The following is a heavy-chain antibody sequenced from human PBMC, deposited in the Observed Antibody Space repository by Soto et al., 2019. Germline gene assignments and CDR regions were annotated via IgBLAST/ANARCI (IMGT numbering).Heavy chain of an antibody. CDR2: ISSSGGST. CDR1: GFTLSSYA. CDR3: AKVVYSSGMGVNDF. D-gene: IGHD6-19*01. Sequence: GGSLRLSCAASGFTLSSYAMSWVRQAPGKGLEWVSAISSSGGSTSYADSVKGRFTISRDNSKNTLYLQMNSLRAEDTALYYCAKVVYSSGMGVNDFWGQGTLVTVSS. J-gene: IGHJ4*02. V-gene: IGHV3-23*01.